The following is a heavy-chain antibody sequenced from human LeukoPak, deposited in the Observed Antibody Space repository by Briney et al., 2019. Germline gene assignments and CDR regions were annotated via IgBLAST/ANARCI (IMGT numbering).Heavy chain of an antibody. CDR3: AKEGGA. J-gene: IGHJ5*02. CDR1: GFTFSSYT. V-gene: IGHV3-23*01. Sequence: GGSLRLSCVGSGFTFSSYTMTWVRQAPGKGLEWVSAIGGRGGSTYYADSVKGRFTVSRDNSKNTVYLQMNSLRADDTAVYYCAKEGGAWGQGTLVSVSS. CDR2: IGGRGGST. D-gene: IGHD3-16*01.